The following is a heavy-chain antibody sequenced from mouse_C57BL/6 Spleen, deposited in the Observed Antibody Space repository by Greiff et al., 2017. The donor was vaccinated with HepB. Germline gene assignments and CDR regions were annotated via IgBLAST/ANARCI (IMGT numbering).Heavy chain of an antibody. CDR1: GFTFSDYY. J-gene: IGHJ4*01. V-gene: IGHV5-16*01. CDR2: INYDGSST. Sequence: DVHLVESEGGLVQPGSSMKLSCTASGFTFSDYYMAWVRQVPEKGLEWVANINYDGSSTYYLDSLKSRFIISRDNAKNILYLQMSSLKSEDTATYYCARDLGYAMDYWGQGTSVTVSS. CDR3: ARDLGYAMDY.